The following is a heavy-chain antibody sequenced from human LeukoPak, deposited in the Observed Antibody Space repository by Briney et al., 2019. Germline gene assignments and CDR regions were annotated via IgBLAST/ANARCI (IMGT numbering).Heavy chain of an antibody. CDR3: ARDRDGYNCVFDY. J-gene: IGHJ4*02. Sequence: GGSLRLSCAASGFTFSSYEMNWVRQAPGKGLEWVSYISSSGSTICYADSVKGRFTISRDNAKNSLYLQMNSLRAEDTAVYYCARDRDGYNCVFDYWGQGTLVTVSS. D-gene: IGHD5-24*01. CDR1: GFTFSSYE. CDR2: ISSSGSTI. V-gene: IGHV3-48*03.